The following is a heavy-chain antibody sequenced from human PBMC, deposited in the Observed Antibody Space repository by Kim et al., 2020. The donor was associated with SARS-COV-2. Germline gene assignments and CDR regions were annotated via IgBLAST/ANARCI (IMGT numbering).Heavy chain of an antibody. Sequence: AQKFQARVTMTRDTSISTAYMELSRLRSDDTAVYYCARDPYQLLFTAFDIWGQGTMVTVSS. CDR3: ARDPYQLLFTAFDI. J-gene: IGHJ3*02. D-gene: IGHD2-2*01. V-gene: IGHV1-2*02.